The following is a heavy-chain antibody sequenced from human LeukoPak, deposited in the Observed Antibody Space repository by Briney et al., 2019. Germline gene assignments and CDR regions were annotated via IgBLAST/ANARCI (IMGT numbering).Heavy chain of an antibody. CDR3: ARQEYQLLVAFDI. V-gene: IGHV4-61*02. Sequence: SETLSLICSVSGGSISSGSYYWSWIRQPAGKGLEWNGRIYTSESTNYNPSLKSRLTISVDTSKNQFSLKLSSVTAADTAVYYCARQEYQLLVAFDIWGQGTMVTVSS. CDR2: IYTSEST. D-gene: IGHD2-2*01. J-gene: IGHJ3*02. CDR1: GGSISSGSYY.